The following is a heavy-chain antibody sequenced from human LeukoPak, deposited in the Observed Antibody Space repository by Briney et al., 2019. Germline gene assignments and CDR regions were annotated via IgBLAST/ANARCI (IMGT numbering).Heavy chain of an antibody. CDR2: IRYDGSNK. J-gene: IGHJ6*03. Sequence: PGGSLRLSCAASGFTFSSYSMNWVRQAPGKGLEWVAFIRYDGSNKYYADSVKGRFTISRDNSKNTLYLQMNSLRAEDTAVYYCAKVYDCSSTSCSYYYYYMDVWGKGTTVTISS. CDR1: GFTFSSYS. D-gene: IGHD2-2*01. CDR3: AKVYDCSSTSCSYYYYYMDV. V-gene: IGHV3-30*02.